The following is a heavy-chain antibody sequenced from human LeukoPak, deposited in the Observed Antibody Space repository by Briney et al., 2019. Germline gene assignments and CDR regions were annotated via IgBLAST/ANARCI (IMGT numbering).Heavy chain of an antibody. CDR1: GYTLTELS. Sequence: ASVKVFCKVSGYTLTELSMHWVRQAPGKGLEWMGWINPNSGGTNYAQKFQGWVTMTRDTSISTAYMELSRLRSDDTAVYYCARDRAAAGRRFPTDWGQGTLVTVSS. D-gene: IGHD6-13*01. CDR3: ARDRAAAGRRFPTD. CDR2: INPNSGGT. J-gene: IGHJ4*02. V-gene: IGHV1-2*04.